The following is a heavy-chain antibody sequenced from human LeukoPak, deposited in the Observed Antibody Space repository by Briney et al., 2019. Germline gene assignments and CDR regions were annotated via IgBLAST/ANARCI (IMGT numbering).Heavy chain of an antibody. CDR2: ISAYNGNT. Sequence: ASVKVSCKASGYTFTSYGISWVRQAPGQGLEWMGWISAYNGNTNYAQKLQGRVTMTTDTSTSTAYMELRSLRSDGTAVYYCARVPYYYDSSGYLDPPFDYWGQGTLVTVSS. D-gene: IGHD3-22*01. J-gene: IGHJ4*02. V-gene: IGHV1-18*01. CDR3: ARVPYYYDSSGYLDPPFDY. CDR1: GYTFTSYG.